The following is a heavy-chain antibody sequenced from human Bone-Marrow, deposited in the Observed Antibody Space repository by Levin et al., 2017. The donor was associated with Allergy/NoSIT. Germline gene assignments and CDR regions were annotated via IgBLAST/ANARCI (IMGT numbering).Heavy chain of an antibody. CDR3: ARDSKLEMGTEYNYFDY. J-gene: IGHJ4*02. D-gene: IGHD5-24*01. V-gene: IGHV3-30-3*01. CDR1: GFTFSSYA. CDR2: ISYDGSNK. Sequence: GESLKISCAASGFTFSSYAMHWVRQAPGKGLEWVAVISYDGSNKYYADSVKGRFTISRDNSKNTLYLQMNSLRAEDTAVYYCARDSKLEMGTEYNYFDYWGQGTLVTVSS.